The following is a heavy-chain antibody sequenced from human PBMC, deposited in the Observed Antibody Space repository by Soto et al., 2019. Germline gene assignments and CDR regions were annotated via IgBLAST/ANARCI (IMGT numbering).Heavy chain of an antibody. CDR2: IFPNGRDK. CDR3: XRDDQHGSNCDLAY. Sequence: QVQLVQSGGGVVQPGRSLRLSCAASGFNFNTYFMHWVRQAPGKGLEWVAMIFPNGRDKEYADSVKGRVTISRDNXXXXXXXXXXXXXPXHXXXXXXXRDDQHGSNCDLAYLGQGALVTVSS. CDR1: GFNFNTYF. J-gene: IGHJ4*02. V-gene: IGHV3-30*03. D-gene: IGHD1-26*01.